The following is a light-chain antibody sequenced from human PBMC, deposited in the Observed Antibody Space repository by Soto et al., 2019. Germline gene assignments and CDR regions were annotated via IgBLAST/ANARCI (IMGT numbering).Light chain of an antibody. CDR3: QRADDFPLT. J-gene: IGKJ4*01. CDR1: QDISTR. Sequence: HMTQSPASVSASLGERVTITCRASQDISTRLAWYQQKPGSAPKLLIYGASTLQSGVPSRFSGTGSGTDFSLTISDLQPDDFASYYCQRADDFPLTFGGGTRVDTK. CDR2: GAS. V-gene: IGKV1-12*01.